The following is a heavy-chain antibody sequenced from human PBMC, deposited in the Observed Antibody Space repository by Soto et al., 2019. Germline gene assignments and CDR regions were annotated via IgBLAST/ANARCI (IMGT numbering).Heavy chain of an antibody. CDR3: ARDHGYSSSWRYYYGMDV. V-gene: IGHV3-53*01. J-gene: IGHJ6*02. CDR2: IYSGGST. D-gene: IGHD6-13*01. Sequence: GGSLRLSCAASGFTVSSNYMSWVRQAPGKGLEWVSVIYSGGSTYYADSVKGRFTISRDNSKNTLYLQMNGLRAEDTAVYYCARDHGYSSSWRYYYGMDVWGQGTTVTVSS. CDR1: GFTVSSNY.